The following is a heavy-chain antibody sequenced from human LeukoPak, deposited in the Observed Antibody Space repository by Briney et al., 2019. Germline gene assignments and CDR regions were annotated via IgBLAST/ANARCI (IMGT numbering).Heavy chain of an antibody. CDR1: GYTFITYH. D-gene: IGHD5-18*01. CDR3: ARSRYSYALWGDY. Sequence: GASVKVSCKASGYTFITYHMHWVRQAPGQGLEWMGIINPSGGSTSYAQKFQGRVTMTRDTSTSTVYMELSSLRSEDTAVYYCARSRYSYALWGDYWGQGTLVTVSS. J-gene: IGHJ4*02. CDR2: INPSGGST. V-gene: IGHV1-46*01.